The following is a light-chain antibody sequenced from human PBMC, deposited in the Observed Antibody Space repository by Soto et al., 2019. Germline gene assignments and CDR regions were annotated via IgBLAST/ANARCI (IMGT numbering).Light chain of an antibody. CDR2: SHN. V-gene: IGLV1-44*01. CDR1: SSNIGSNT. CDR3: TAWDDSRNILL. Sequence: QSVLTQPPSASGTPGQRVTISCSGTSSNIGSNTVNWYQQHPGTAPKLLMYSHNQRPSGVPDRFSGSKSGTSASLAISGLQSDDEADYYCTAWDDSRNILLFGGGTKVTVL. J-gene: IGLJ2*01.